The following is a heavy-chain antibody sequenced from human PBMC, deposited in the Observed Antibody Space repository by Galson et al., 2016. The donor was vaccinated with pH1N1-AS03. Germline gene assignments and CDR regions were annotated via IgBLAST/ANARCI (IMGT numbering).Heavy chain of an antibody. Sequence: QSGAEVKKPGESLKISCKTSGYIFTSYWVAWVRHMPGKVLEWMGIIYPGDSDTRYSPSFQGQVTISADRSINTASLQWSRVKASDTASYYCARQVRDGYNDYFDYWGQGILVTVSS. D-gene: IGHD5-24*01. V-gene: IGHV5-51*01. CDR3: ARQVRDGYNDYFDY. CDR1: GYIFTSYW. J-gene: IGHJ4*02. CDR2: IYPGDSDT.